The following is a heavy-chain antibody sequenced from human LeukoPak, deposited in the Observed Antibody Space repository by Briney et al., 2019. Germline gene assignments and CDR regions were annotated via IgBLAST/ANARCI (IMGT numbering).Heavy chain of an antibody. J-gene: IGHJ4*02. CDR2: IKSKTDGGTT. CDR1: GFTFSNAW. Sequence: GGSRRLSCAASGFTFSNAWMSWVRQAPGKGLEWVGRIKSKTDGGTTDYAAPVKGRFTISRDDSKNTLYLQMNSLKTEDTAVYYCTTDRGSGWYGDYWGQGTLVTVSS. V-gene: IGHV3-15*01. D-gene: IGHD6-19*01. CDR3: TTDRGSGWYGDY.